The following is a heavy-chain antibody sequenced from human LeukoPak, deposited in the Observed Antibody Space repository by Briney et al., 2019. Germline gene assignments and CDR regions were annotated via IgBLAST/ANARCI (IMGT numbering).Heavy chain of an antibody. CDR3: ASAYGSGRILDP. J-gene: IGHJ5*02. V-gene: IGHV3-30*04. Sequence: PGGSLRLSCAASGFTFSSYAMHWVRQAPGKGLEWVAVISYDGSNKYYADSVKGRFTISRDNSKNTLYLQMNSLRAEDTAVYYCASAYGSGRILDPWGQGTLVTVSS. CDR1: GFTFSSYA. D-gene: IGHD3-10*01. CDR2: ISYDGSNK.